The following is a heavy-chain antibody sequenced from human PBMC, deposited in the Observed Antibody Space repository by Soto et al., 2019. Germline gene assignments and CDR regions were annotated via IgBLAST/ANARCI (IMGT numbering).Heavy chain of an antibody. V-gene: IGHV1-18*01. CDR3: AREGYYYDSSGHPFDY. Sequence: ASVKVSCKASGYTFTSYGISWVRQAPGQGLEWMGWISAYNGNTNYAQKLQGRVTMTTDTSTSTAYMELRSLRSDDTAVYYCAREGYYYDSSGHPFDYWGQGTLVTVSS. D-gene: IGHD3-22*01. J-gene: IGHJ4*02. CDR2: ISAYNGNT. CDR1: GYTFTSYG.